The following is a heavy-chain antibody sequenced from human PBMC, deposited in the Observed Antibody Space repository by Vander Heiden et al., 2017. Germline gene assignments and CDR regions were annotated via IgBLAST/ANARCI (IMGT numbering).Heavy chain of an antibody. CDR2: ITQDGSEK. Sequence: EVQLVESGGGLVQPGGSLRLSCAGSGFMFSSYWMTWVRQAPGKGLEWVANITQDGSEKNYVDFVKGRFTISRDNAKNSLYLQMKSLRAEDTAVYYCARDLSYWGQGTLVTVSS. J-gene: IGHJ4*02. CDR1: GFMFSSYW. V-gene: IGHV3-7*01. CDR3: ARDLSY.